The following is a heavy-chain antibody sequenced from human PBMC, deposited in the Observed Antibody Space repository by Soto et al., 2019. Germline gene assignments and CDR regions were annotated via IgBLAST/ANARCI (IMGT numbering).Heavy chain of an antibody. Sequence: QVQLVESGGGVVQPGRSLRLSCAASGFTFSSYGMHWVRQAPGKGLEWVAVIWYDGSNKYYADSVKGRFTISRDNSKNTLYLQMNSLSAEDTAVYYCARPRGATTDRYYFDYWGQGTLVTVSS. J-gene: IGHJ4*02. CDR3: ARPRGATTDRYYFDY. V-gene: IGHV3-33*01. CDR2: IWYDGSNK. CDR1: GFTFSSYG. D-gene: IGHD5-12*01.